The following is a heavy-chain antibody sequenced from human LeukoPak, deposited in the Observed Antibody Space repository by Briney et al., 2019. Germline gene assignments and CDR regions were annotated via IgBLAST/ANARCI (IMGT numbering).Heavy chain of an antibody. Sequence: GASVKVSCKASGYTFTSYYMHWVRQAPGQGLEWMGIINPSGGSTSYAQKFQGGVTMTRDTSTSTVYMELSSLRSEDTAVYYCASDAGYYDSSGYWGPSNINYWGQGTLVTVSS. J-gene: IGHJ4*02. CDR1: GYTFTSYY. D-gene: IGHD3-22*01. CDR2: INPSGGST. V-gene: IGHV1-46*03. CDR3: ASDAGYYDSSGYWGPSNINY.